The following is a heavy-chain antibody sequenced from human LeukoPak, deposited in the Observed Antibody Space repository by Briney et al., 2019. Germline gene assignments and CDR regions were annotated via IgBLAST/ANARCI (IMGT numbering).Heavy chain of an antibody. CDR2: IYSGGST. J-gene: IGHJ4*02. CDR1: GFTVSSNY. Sequence: PGGSLRLSCAASGFTVSSNYMSWVRQAPGKGLEWVSVIYSGGSTYYADSVKGRFTISRDNSKNTLYLQMNSLRAEDTAVYYCARTSYSSSWYYYFDYWGQGTLVTVSS. D-gene: IGHD6-13*01. V-gene: IGHV3-66*01. CDR3: ARTSYSSSWYYYFDY.